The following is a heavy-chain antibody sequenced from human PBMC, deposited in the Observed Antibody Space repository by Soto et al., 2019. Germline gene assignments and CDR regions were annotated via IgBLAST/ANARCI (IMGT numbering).Heavy chain of an antibody. D-gene: IGHD3-22*01. CDR3: AKDFYPYYYDSSGYYDY. Sequence: GGSLRLSCAASGFTFSDYYMSWIRQAPGKGLEWVSYISSSSSYTNYADSVKGRFTISRDNAKNSLYLQMNSLRAEDTAVYYCAKDFYPYYYDSSGYYDYWGQGTLVTVSS. CDR1: GFTFSDYY. V-gene: IGHV3-11*06. J-gene: IGHJ4*02. CDR2: ISSSSSYT.